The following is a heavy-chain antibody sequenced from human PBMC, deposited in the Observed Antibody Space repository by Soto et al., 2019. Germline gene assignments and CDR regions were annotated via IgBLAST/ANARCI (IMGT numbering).Heavy chain of an antibody. D-gene: IGHD6-13*01. V-gene: IGHV1-69*01. Sequence: QVQLVQSGAEVKKPGSSVKVSCKASGGTFSSYAISWVRQAPGQGLEWMGGVIPLFGTANYAQEFQGRVTITADEPTSTAYMELSSLRSEDTAVYYCARYTPDRISWYGPFGYWGQGTLVTVSS. J-gene: IGHJ4*02. CDR3: ARYTPDRISWYGPFGY. CDR1: GGTFSSYA. CDR2: VIPLFGTA.